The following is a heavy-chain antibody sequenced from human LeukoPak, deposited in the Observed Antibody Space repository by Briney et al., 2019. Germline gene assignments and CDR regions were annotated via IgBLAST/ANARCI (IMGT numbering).Heavy chain of an antibody. CDR1: GGSISSGSYY. D-gene: IGHD1-14*01. J-gene: IGHJ6*03. V-gene: IGHV4-61*02. Sequence: PSETLSLTCTVSGGSISSGSYYWGWIRQPAGKGLEWIGRIYISGSTNYNPSLKSRVTISIDTSKNQFSLKLNSVTAADTAVYFCARWYWYMDVWGKGTTVTVSS. CDR2: IYISGST. CDR3: ARWYWYMDV.